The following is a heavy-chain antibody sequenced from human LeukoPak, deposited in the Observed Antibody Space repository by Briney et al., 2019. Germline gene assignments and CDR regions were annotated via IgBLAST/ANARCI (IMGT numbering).Heavy chain of an antibody. J-gene: IGHJ4*02. CDR2: IYYSGSS. V-gene: IGHV4-31*03. CDR3: ARNRDVYNSFDY. D-gene: IGHD5-24*01. Sequence: PSETLSLTCTVSGGSINNGGYYWSWIRQHPGKGLEWIGYIYYSGSSYYNPSLRSRVTISVDTSKNHFSLKLSSVTAADTAVYYCARNRDVYNSFDYWGQGTLVTVSS. CDR1: GGSINNGGYY.